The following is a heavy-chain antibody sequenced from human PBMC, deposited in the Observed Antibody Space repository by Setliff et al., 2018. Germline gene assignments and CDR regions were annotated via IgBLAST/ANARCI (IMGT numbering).Heavy chain of an antibody. V-gene: IGHV4-39*07. Sequence: SETLSLTCAVSGASIRNNYYWGWIRQSPGTGLEWIGSIFYNGMAYYNPSLKSRVTMSVDTSKNQFSLKLTSVTAADTAVYYCTRGDTSTFWDWGQGTLVTVSS. CDR3: TRGDTSTFWD. CDR2: IFYNGMA. J-gene: IGHJ4*02. D-gene: IGHD5-18*01. CDR1: GASIRNNYY.